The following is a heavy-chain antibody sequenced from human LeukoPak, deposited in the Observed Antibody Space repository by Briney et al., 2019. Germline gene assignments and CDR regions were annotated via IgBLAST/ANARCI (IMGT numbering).Heavy chain of an antibody. CDR2: IIPIFGTT. CDR3: AREYTPERGSAFDI. J-gene: IGHJ3*02. V-gene: IGHV1-69*05. CDR1: GDTFSSYA. D-gene: IGHD2-2*02. Sequence: SVTVSCKASGDTFSSYAITWVRQAPGQGLEWMGGIIPIFGTTNYAQKFQGRVTITTDESTSTAYMELSSLKSEDTAVYYCAREYTPERGSAFDIWGQGTMVTVSS.